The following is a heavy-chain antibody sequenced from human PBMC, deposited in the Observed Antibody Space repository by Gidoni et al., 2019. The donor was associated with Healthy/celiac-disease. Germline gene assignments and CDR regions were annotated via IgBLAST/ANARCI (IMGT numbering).Heavy chain of an antibody. CDR1: GFTFSSYR. J-gene: IGHJ4*02. CDR3: ARVLTSPHGRDPFIYSGYDGASDY. Sequence: EVQLVESGGGLVKPGGSLRLSCAASGFTFSSYRMNWVRQAPGKGLAWVSSIISSSSYISYAASVKGRFTISRDNAKNSLYLQMNSLRAEDTAVYYCARVLTSPHGRDPFIYSGYDGASDYWGQGTLVTVSS. V-gene: IGHV3-21*01. D-gene: IGHD5-12*01. CDR2: IISSSSYI.